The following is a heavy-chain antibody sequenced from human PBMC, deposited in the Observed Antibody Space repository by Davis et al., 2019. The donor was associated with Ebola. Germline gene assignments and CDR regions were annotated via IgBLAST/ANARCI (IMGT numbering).Heavy chain of an antibody. CDR2: INHSGST. Sequence: MPSETLSLTCAVYGGSFSGYYWSWIRQPPGKGLEWIGEINHSGSTNYNPSLKSRVTISVDTSKNQFSLKLSSVTAADTAVYYCARALYYYDSSGYYSYWGQGTLVTVPS. V-gene: IGHV4-34*01. CDR3: ARALYYYDSSGYYSY. D-gene: IGHD3-22*01. CDR1: GGSFSGYY. J-gene: IGHJ4*02.